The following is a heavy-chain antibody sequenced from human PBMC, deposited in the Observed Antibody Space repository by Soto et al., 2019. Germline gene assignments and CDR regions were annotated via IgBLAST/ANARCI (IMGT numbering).Heavy chain of an antibody. D-gene: IGHD6-6*01. V-gene: IGHV3-48*02. Sequence: PGGSLRLSCAASGFTFSSYGMHWVRQAPGKGLEWVSYISSSSSTIYYADSVKGRFTISRDNAKNSLYLQMNSLRDEDTAVYYCARELYSSSRRGPGEFDYWGQGTLVTVSS. CDR1: GFTFSSYG. CDR3: ARELYSSSRRGPGEFDY. J-gene: IGHJ4*02. CDR2: ISSSSSTI.